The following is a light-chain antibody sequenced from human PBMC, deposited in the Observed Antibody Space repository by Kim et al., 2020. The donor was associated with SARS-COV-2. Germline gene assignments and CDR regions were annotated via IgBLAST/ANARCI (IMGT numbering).Light chain of an antibody. V-gene: IGKV3-20*01. CDR1: QSVSSSY. CDR3: QQYGSSPMYT. Sequence: PGERATRSCRASQSVSSSYLAWYQQKPGQAPRLIIYGASSRATGIPDRFSGSGSGTDFTLTISRLEPEDFAVYYCQQYGSSPMYTFGQGTKLEI. CDR2: GAS. J-gene: IGKJ2*01.